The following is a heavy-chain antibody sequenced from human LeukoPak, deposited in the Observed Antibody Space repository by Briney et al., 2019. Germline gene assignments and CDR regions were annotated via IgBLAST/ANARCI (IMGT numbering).Heavy chain of an antibody. CDR2: IYYSGST. D-gene: IGHD3-10*01. V-gene: IGHV4-59*08. J-gene: IGHJ4*02. CDR3: ARDYYGSGSYFDY. Sequence: SETLSLTCTVSGGSISTYYWSWIRQPPGKGLEWIGYIYYSGSTNYNPSLKSRVTISVDTSKNQFSLKLSSVTAADTAVYYCARDYYGSGSYFDYWGQGTLVTVSS. CDR1: GGSISTYY.